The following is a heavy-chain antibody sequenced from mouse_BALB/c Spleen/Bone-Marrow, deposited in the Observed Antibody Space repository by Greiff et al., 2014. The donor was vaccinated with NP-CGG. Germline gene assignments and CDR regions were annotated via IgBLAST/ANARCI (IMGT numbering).Heavy chain of an antibody. CDR3: TRSGYYGYGWYFDV. CDR1: GYTFTNYF. J-gene: IGHJ1*01. V-gene: IGHV1S81*02. Sequence: QVQLQQSGAELVKPGASVKLSCRVSGYTFTNYFVNWVKQRPGQGLEWIGEINPSNDTPNFNEKFKSKATLTVDKSSSTAYMQLSSLTSEDSAVYYCTRSGYYGYGWYFDVWGAGTTVTVSS. D-gene: IGHD1-2*01. CDR2: INPSNDTP.